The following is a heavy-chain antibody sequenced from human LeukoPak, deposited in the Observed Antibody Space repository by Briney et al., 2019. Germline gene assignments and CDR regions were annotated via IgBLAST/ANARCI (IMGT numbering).Heavy chain of an antibody. CDR2: IIVGSGAT. D-gene: IGHD4-17*01. CDR3: AAELYGVYTDCCTFHI. V-gene: IGHV1-58*01. J-gene: IGHJ3*02. CDR1: GFTFSTSA. Sequence: GTSVKVSCKTSGFTFSTSAVQWVRQARGQRLEWIGWIIVGSGATNYAQSLQGRFTITRDMSTNTAYMELSSLGSEDSAVCYCAAELYGVYTDCCTFHIWGQGTMVTVSS.